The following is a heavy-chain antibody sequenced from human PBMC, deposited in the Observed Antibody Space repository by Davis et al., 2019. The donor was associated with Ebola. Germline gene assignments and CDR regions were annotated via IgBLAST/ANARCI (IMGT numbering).Heavy chain of an antibody. V-gene: IGHV1-3*01. J-gene: IGHJ4*02. Sequence: AASVKVSCKASGYTFTSYAMHWVRQAPGQRLEWMGWINAGNGNTKYSQKFQGRVTITADKSTSTAYMELGSLRSEDTAVYYCARDLDTAMVTDWGQGTLVTVSS. CDR3: ARDLDTAMVTD. CDR2: INAGNGNT. D-gene: IGHD5-18*01. CDR1: GYTFTSYA.